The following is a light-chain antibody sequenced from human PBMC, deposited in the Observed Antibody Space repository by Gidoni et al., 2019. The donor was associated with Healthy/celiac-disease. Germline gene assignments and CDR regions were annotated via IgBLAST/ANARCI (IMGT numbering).Light chain of an antibody. J-gene: IGKJ5*01. CDR1: QSVLYSSNNKNY. Sequence: IVMNQSPDSLAVSLCARATINCKSSQSVLYSSNNKNYLAWYQQKPGQPPKLLIYWASTRESGVPDRFSGSGSGTDFTLTISSLQAEDVAVYYCQQYYSTPITFGQGTRLEIK. CDR3: QQYYSTPIT. CDR2: WAS. V-gene: IGKV4-1*01.